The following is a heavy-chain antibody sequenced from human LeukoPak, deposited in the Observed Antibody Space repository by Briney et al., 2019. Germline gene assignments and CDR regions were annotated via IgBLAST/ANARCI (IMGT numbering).Heavy chain of an antibody. D-gene: IGHD2/OR15-2a*01. CDR2: IYYRGNT. J-gene: IGHJ6*03. V-gene: IGHV4-59*01. CDR1: GGSISSYY. Sequence: SETLSLTCTASGGSISSYYWSWIRQPPGKGLEYIGHIYYRGNTDYNPSLKSRVTISVDTSKNQFSLNLSSVTAADAAVYHCARWFCSSTTCYHMDVWGKGTTVTVSS. CDR3: ARWFCSSTTCYHMDV.